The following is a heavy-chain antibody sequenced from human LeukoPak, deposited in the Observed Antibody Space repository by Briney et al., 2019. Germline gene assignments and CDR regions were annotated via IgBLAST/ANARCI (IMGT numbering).Heavy chain of an antibody. J-gene: IGHJ4*02. CDR1: GFTFSSYA. Sequence: GGSLRLSCEASGFTFSSYAMSWVRQAPGKGLEWVSGISGSGGSTYYADSVKGRFTISRDNSKNTLYLQMNSLRSEDTAVYYCAKMPQYYYDSSGYFDHWGQGTLVTVSS. CDR3: AKMPQYYYDSSGYFDH. V-gene: IGHV3-23*01. D-gene: IGHD3-22*01. CDR2: ISGSGGST.